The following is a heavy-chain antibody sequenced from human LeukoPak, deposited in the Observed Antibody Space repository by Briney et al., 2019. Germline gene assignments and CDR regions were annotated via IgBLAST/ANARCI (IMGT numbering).Heavy chain of an antibody. CDR3: ATDVAVAGYMGATTRYFDY. J-gene: IGHJ4*02. D-gene: IGHD1-26*01. V-gene: IGHV1-24*01. CDR1: GYTLTELS. Sequence: ASVKVSCKVSGYTLTELSMHWVRQAPGTGLAWMGGFDPEDGETIYAQKFQGRVTMTEDTSTDTAYMELSSLRSEDTAVYYCATDVAVAGYMGATTRYFDYWGQGTLVTVSS. CDR2: FDPEDGET.